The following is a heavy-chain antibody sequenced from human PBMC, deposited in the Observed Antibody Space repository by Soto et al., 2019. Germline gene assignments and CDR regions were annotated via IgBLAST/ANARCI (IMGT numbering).Heavy chain of an antibody. CDR3: ASGEATKILVLMYDALEI. J-gene: IGHJ3*02. V-gene: IGHV1-69*12. CDR2: IIPVFGAA. CDR1: GATLDTFINYG. Sequence: QVQLVQSGAEVKKPGSSVRVSCKASGATLDTFINYGITWVRQAPGQGLEWMGGIIPVFGAANHAQKFQGIVTISADESTRTVNRERSRLRSEDTAVYYCASGEATKILVLMYDALEIWGQGTMVTVSS. D-gene: IGHD5-12*01.